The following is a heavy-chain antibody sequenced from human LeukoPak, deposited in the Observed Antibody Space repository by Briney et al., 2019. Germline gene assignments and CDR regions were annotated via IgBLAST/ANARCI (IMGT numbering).Heavy chain of an antibody. CDR2: IIPILGIA. CDR1: GGTFSSYA. V-gene: IGHV1-69*04. CDR3: ATGDYYGSGSYYNSFDY. Sequence: SVKVSCKASGGTFSSYAISWVRQAPGQGLEWMGRIIPILGIANYAQKFQGRVTITADKSTSTAYMELSSLRSEDTAVYYCATGDYYGSGSYYNSFDYWGQGTLVTVSS. J-gene: IGHJ4*02. D-gene: IGHD3-10*01.